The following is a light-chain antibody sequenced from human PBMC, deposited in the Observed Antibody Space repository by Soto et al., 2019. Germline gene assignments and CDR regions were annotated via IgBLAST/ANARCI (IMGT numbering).Light chain of an antibody. V-gene: IGKV3-11*01. CDR2: DAS. CDR3: PERSHWP. CDR1: VMISTY. Sequence: EIGVSQSAFALSSSPGQRATLSCRASVMISTYVAWYQQKPGQAPRLLIYDASNRATGVPARFSGSGSGTDFTLTISALEPEDFAVYSCPERSHWPFGRRTKVAIK. J-gene: IGKJ3*01.